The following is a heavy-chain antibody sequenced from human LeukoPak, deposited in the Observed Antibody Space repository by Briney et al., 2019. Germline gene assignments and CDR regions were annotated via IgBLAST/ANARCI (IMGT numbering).Heavy chain of an antibody. V-gene: IGHV3-23*01. CDR1: GFNFSSCA. Sequence: GGSLRLSCAASGFNFSSCAMSWVRQAPGKGLEWVSAISGRGGGTYYADSVRGRFTISRDYSKNTLYLQMNSLRAEDTAVYYCAKETYSSGSHWGQGTLVTVSS. J-gene: IGHJ4*02. D-gene: IGHD6-19*01. CDR2: ISGRGGGT. CDR3: AKETYSSGSH.